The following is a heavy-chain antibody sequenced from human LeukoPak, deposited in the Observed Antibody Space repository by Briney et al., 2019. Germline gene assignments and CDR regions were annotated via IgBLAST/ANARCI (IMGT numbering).Heavy chain of an antibody. D-gene: IGHD5-18*01. J-gene: IGHJ4*02. Sequence: GASVKVSCKASGYTFTNYAVGWVRQAPGQGLEWVGWISAYNGDTKYPQNLQGRVTITTDTSTSTVYMELRSLRSDDTAVYYCARDSRAYSFPFDYWGQGTLVTVSS. V-gene: IGHV1-18*01. CDR2: ISAYNGDT. CDR1: GYTFTNYA. CDR3: ARDSRAYSFPFDY.